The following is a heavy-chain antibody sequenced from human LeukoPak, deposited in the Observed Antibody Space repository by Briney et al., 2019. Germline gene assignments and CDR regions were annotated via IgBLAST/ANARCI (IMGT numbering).Heavy chain of an antibody. D-gene: IGHD3-10*01. CDR2: IYHSGST. Sequence: PSETLSLTCTVSGYSISSGYYWGWIRQPPGKGLEWIGSIYHSGSTYYNPSLKSRVTISLDTSRNQFSLRLNSVTAADTAVYYCAKSNGYGLIDIWGQGTMVTVSS. J-gene: IGHJ3*02. V-gene: IGHV4-38-2*02. CDR1: GYSISSGYY. CDR3: AKSNGYGLIDI.